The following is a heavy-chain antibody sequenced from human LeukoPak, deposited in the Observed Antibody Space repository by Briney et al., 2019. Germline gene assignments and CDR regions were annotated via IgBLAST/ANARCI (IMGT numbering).Heavy chain of an antibody. CDR2: ISPFNGNT. CDR3: ARDREQWVPLGALDI. CDR1: GYTFNTYG. J-gene: IGHJ3*02. Sequence: ASVKVSCKASGYTFNTYGISWVRQAPRQGLEWIGWISPFNGNTNYAQNVQGRATMATDTSTSTAYMDLRGLRSDDTAVYYCARDREQWVPLGALDIWGQGTMVTVSS. D-gene: IGHD6-19*01. V-gene: IGHV1-18*01.